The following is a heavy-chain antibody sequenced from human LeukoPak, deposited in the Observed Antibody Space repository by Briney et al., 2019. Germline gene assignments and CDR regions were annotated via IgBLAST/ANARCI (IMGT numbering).Heavy chain of an antibody. CDR1: GFTFSNYS. CDR3: ARTGYGYNYFDY. CDR2: ISSRSSYI. V-gene: IGHV3-21*01. D-gene: IGHD3-16*01. J-gene: IGHJ4*02. Sequence: GGSLRLSCAASGFTFSNYSMNWVRQAPGKGLEWVSSISSRSSYIYYADSVKGRFTISRDNAKNSLYLQINSLRAEHTAVYYCARTGYGYNYFDYWGQGTLVTVSS.